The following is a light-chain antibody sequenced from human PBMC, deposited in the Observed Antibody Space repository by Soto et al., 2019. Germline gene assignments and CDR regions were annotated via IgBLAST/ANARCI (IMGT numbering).Light chain of an antibody. V-gene: IGKV3-15*01. CDR1: QSVSSN. J-gene: IGKJ1*01. CDR2: GAF. CDR3: QQYNDWPLT. Sequence: EIVMTHSPVTLSVSPGARATLSCRASQSVSSNLAWYQQKPGQAPSLLIYGAFTRATGIPARFSGTGSGTEFTLTISSLQSEDFALNYCQQYNDWPLTFGQGTKVDI.